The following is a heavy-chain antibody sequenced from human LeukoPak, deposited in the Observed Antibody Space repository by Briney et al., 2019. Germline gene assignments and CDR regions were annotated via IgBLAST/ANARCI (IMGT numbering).Heavy chain of an antibody. J-gene: IGHJ4*02. CDR3: AKQLGYCSDGSCYFPY. D-gene: IGHD2-15*01. CDR2: ISNNGGYT. Sequence: GGSLRLSCAASGFTFSSSAMSWVRQAPGKGLEWVSAISNNGGYTYYADSVQGRFIISRDNSKSTLCLQMNSLRAEDTAVYYCAKQLGYCSDGSCYFPYWGQGTLVTVSS. CDR1: GFTFSSSA. V-gene: IGHV3-23*01.